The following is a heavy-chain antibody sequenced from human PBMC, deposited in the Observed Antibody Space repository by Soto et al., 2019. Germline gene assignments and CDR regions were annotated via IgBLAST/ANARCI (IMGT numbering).Heavy chain of an antibody. V-gene: IGHV3-66*01. CDR2: IYSGGST. Sequence: AGGSLRLSCAASGFTVSTNHMSWVRQVPGKGLEWVSVIYSGGSTYYADSVKGRFTISRDNSKNTLYLQMNSLRAEDTAVYYCARGRNSASGIFDYWGQGALVTVSS. CDR1: GFTVSTNH. D-gene: IGHD1-26*01. CDR3: ARGRNSASGIFDY. J-gene: IGHJ4*02.